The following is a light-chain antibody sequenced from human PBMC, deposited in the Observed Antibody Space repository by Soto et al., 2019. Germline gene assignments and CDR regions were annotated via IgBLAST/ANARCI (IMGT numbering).Light chain of an antibody. J-gene: IGKJ1*01. CDR3: QQYGGSPQT. Sequence: EIVLTQSPDTLSLSPGERATLSCRASQSVASNQLAWYQHKSGQAPRLLIHGVFTRANGIPDRFSGGGSGTDFTLTISRLEPEDFALYYCQQYGGSPQTFGQGTKVEIK. V-gene: IGKV3-20*01. CDR1: QSVASNQ. CDR2: GVF.